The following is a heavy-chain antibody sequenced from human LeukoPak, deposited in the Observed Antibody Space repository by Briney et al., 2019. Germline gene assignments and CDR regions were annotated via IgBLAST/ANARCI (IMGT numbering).Heavy chain of an antibody. J-gene: IGHJ4*02. CDR1: GFNFNVYS. CDR3: ARSTEWFADY. Sequence: PGGSLRLSCAASGFNFNVYSMNGVRQAPGKGREGISYMTSDSNTIYYADAVRGRFTISRDNAKKSVYLELSNLRADDTAMYYCARSTEWFADYWGQGTLVTVSS. CDR2: MTSDSNTI. V-gene: IGHV3-48*01. D-gene: IGHD3-3*01.